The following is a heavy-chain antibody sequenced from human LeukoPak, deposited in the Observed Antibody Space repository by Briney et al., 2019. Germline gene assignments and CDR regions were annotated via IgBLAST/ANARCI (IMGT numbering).Heavy chain of an antibody. CDR1: GYSFTSYW. CDR3: ATLTYYDILPGYYFDY. Sequence: GEALRISCGGSGYSFTSYWISWVRQIPGKVVEWMGRIDPSDSYTNYSPSFQGHVTISADKSISTAYLQWSSLKASDTAMYYCATLTYYDILPGYYFDYWGQGTLVTVSS. D-gene: IGHD3-9*01. J-gene: IGHJ4*02. V-gene: IGHV5-10-1*01. CDR2: IDPSDSYT.